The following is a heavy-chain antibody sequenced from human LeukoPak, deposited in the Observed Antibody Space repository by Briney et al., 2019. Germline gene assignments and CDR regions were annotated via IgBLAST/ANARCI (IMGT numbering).Heavy chain of an antibody. CDR1: GGSISSYY. CDR3: ARDYNYYDSSGYSFDAFDI. Sequence: SETLSLTCTVSGGSISSYYWSWIRQPPGKGLEWIGYIYYSGSTNYNPSLKSRVTISVDTSKNQFSLKLTSVTAADTAVYYCARDYNYYDSSGYSFDAFDIWGQGTMVTVSS. V-gene: IGHV4-59*01. J-gene: IGHJ3*02. CDR2: IYYSGST. D-gene: IGHD3-22*01.